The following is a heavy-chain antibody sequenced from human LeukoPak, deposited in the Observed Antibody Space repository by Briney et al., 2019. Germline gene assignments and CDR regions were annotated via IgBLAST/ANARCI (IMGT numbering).Heavy chain of an antibody. Sequence: ASVKVSCKASGGTFSSYAISWVRQAPGQGLEWMGGIIPIFGTANYAQKFQGRVTITADESTSTAYMELSSLRSEDTAVYYCARLAVVAANAYFQHWGQGTLVTVSS. J-gene: IGHJ1*01. CDR2: IIPIFGTA. D-gene: IGHD2-15*01. CDR3: ARLAVVAANAYFQH. V-gene: IGHV1-69*13. CDR1: GGTFSSYA.